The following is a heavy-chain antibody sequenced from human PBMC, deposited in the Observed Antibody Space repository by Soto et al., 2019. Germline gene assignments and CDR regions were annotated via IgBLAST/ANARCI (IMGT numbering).Heavy chain of an antibody. J-gene: IGHJ6*02. CDR1: GGTFSNYA. V-gene: IGHV1-69*12. CDR2: IIPIFGAA. Sequence: QVQLVQSGTEVKKPGSSVKVSCKASGGTFSNYAVSWVRQAPGQGLEWMGGIIPIFGAAKYAQKFQGRVTITADESPSTAYMERSSLRSEDTAVYSCARDRALTGQWLVMSGWDYYGMNVWGQGTTVTVSS. D-gene: IGHD6-19*01. CDR3: ARDRALTGQWLVMSGWDYYGMNV.